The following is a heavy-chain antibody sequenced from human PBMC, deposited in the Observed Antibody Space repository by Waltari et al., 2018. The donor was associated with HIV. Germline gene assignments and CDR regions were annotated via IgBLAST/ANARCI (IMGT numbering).Heavy chain of an antibody. CDR2: INPDGTNT. V-gene: IGHV3-74*01. CDR3: ARGKDCGGGTCDGYHYYGMDV. D-gene: IGHD2-15*01. CDR1: GFTFTTSW. Sequence: EVQLVESGGGLVQTGGSLRLSSAASGFTFTTSWVHWVRQAPGKGLVWVSRINPDGTNTRYADSMKGRFTISRDNAKNTVYLQVNSLRGEDTSVYYCARGKDCGGGTCDGYHYYGMDVWGQGTTVTVSS. J-gene: IGHJ6*02.